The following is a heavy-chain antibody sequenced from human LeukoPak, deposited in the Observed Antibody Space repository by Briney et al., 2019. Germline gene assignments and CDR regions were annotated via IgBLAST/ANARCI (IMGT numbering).Heavy chain of an antibody. J-gene: IGHJ5*02. V-gene: IGHV4-38-2*02. CDR2: FYHGGST. CDR1: GYSISTGYY. CDR3: ARGGVVPAFHRWYNWFDP. D-gene: IGHD2-2*01. Sequence: KPSGTLSLTCTVSGYSISTGYYWDWIRQPPGKGLEWIGTFYHGGSTYYNPSLKSRVTISVDTSKNQFSLKLSSVTAADTAVYYCARGGVVPAFHRWYNWFDPWGQGTLVTVSS.